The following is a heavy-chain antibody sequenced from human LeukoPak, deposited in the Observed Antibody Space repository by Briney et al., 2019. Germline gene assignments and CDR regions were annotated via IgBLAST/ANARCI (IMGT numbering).Heavy chain of an antibody. Sequence: GGSLRLSRAASGFTFSSYSMNWVRQAPGKGLEWVSSISSSSSYIYYADSVKGRLTISRDNAKNSLYLQMNSLRAEDTAVYYCARGPHYYDSSGYYYGYWGQGTLVTVSS. CDR1: GFTFSSYS. D-gene: IGHD3-22*01. J-gene: IGHJ4*02. CDR3: ARGPHYYDSSGYYYGY. CDR2: ISSSSSYI. V-gene: IGHV3-21*01.